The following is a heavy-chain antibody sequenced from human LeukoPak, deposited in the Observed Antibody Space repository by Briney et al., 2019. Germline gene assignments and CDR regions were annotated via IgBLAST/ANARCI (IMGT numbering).Heavy chain of an antibody. D-gene: IGHD6-19*01. Sequence: GGSLRLSCAASGFTFSSYAMSWVRQAPGKGLEWVSVIYSGGSTYYADSVKGRFTISRDNSKNTLYLQMNSLRAEDTAVYYCARENSGLGWYDYWGQGTLVTVSS. CDR2: IYSGGST. CDR3: ARENSGLGWYDY. J-gene: IGHJ4*02. CDR1: GFTFSSYA. V-gene: IGHV3-66*01.